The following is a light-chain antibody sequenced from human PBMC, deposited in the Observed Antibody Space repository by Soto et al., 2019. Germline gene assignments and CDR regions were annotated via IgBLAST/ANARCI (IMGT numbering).Light chain of an antibody. Sequence: IQMTQSPDSVSASVGDTITITCRASQAISNWIAWYQQKPGQAPKILIYAASTLQGGVPLRFSGSGSGTDFTLTISSLQPEDFATYYCQQATSFPLTFGGGTRVDVK. V-gene: IGKV1D-12*01. CDR3: QQATSFPLT. CDR2: AAS. CDR1: QAISNW. J-gene: IGKJ4*01.